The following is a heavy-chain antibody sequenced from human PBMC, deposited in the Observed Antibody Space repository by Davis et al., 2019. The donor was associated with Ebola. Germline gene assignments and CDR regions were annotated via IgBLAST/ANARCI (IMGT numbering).Heavy chain of an antibody. V-gene: IGHV5-51*01. CDR3: ARHRTNPYSSSWGFDP. J-gene: IGHJ5*02. Sequence: PGGSLRLSCKGSGYSFTSYWIGWVRQMPGKGLEWMGIIYPGDSDTRYSPSFQGQVTISADKSISTAYLQWSSLKASDTAMYYCARHRTNPYSSSWGFDPWGQGTLVTVSS. CDR1: GYSFTSYW. D-gene: IGHD6-13*01. CDR2: IYPGDSDT.